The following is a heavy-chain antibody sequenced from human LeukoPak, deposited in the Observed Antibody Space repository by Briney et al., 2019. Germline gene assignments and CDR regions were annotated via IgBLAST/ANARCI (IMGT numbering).Heavy chain of an antibody. CDR1: GYTFTGYF. V-gene: IGHV1-2*02. Sequence: ASVKVSCKAYGYTFTGYFMHWVRQAPGQGLEWMGWINPNSGGTNYAQKFQGRVTMTRDTSISTAYMEVSRLRSDDTAVYYCARGSTSSGYYLYEFDYWGQGTLVTVSS. J-gene: IGHJ4*02. CDR3: ARGSTSSGYYLYEFDY. CDR2: INPNSGGT. D-gene: IGHD3-22*01.